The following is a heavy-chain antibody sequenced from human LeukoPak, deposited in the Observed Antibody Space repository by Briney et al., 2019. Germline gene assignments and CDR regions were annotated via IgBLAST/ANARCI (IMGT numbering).Heavy chain of an antibody. Sequence: GGSLRLSCAASVFTVSSNYMSWVRQAPGKGLEWVSDIYSGGSTYYAYSVKGRFTIPRDNSKNTLYLQMNSLRAEDTAVYYCARGGIAAAGFGYYYYGMDVWGQGTTVTVSS. J-gene: IGHJ6*02. CDR2: IYSGGST. CDR3: ARGGIAAAGFGYYYYGMDV. D-gene: IGHD6-13*01. V-gene: IGHV3-53*01. CDR1: VFTVSSNY.